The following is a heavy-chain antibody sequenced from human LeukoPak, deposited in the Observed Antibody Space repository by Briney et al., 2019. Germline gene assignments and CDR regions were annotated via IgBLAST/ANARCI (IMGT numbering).Heavy chain of an antibody. J-gene: IGHJ5*02. CDR3: ARVRYCTNGVCFNNWFDP. D-gene: IGHD2-8*01. Sequence: GESLKISCKGSGYSFTSDWIGWVRQMPGKGLEWMGIIYPGDSDTRYSPSFQGQVTISADKSISTAYLQWSSLKASDTAMYYCARVRYCTNGVCFNNWFDPWGQGTLVTVSS. CDR2: IYPGDSDT. V-gene: IGHV5-51*01. CDR1: GYSFTSDW.